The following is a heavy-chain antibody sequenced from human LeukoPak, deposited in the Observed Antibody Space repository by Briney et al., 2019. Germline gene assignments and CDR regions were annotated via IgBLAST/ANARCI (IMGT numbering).Heavy chain of an antibody. CDR3: VYCSGGSCYYFDY. D-gene: IGHD2-15*01. J-gene: IGHJ4*02. Sequence: GASVKVSCKASGGTFSSYAISWVRQAPGQGLEWMGRIIPILGIANYAQKSQGRVTITADKSTSTAYMELSSLRSEDTAVYYCVYCSGGSCYYFDYWGQGTLVTVSS. CDR1: GGTFSSYA. CDR2: IIPILGIA. V-gene: IGHV1-69*04.